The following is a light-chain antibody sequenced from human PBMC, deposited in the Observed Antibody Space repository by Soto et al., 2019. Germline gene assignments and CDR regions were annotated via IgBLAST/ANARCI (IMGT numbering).Light chain of an antibody. CDR3: QQYGSSPRT. CDR2: GAS. Sequence: EIVLTQSPGTLSLSPGERATLSCRASQRVSSSYLAWYQQKPGQAPRLLIYGASSRATGIPDRFSGSGSGTDFILTISRLEPEDFAVYYCQQYGSSPRTFG. J-gene: IGKJ1*01. V-gene: IGKV3-20*01. CDR1: QRVSSSY.